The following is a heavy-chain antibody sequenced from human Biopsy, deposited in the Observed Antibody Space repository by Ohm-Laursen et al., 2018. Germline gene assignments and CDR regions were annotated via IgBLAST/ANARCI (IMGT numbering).Heavy chain of an antibody. Sequence: EASVKVSCKVSGYTFTDSYMHWVRQAPGQGLEWMGWVNPNSGGTNYAQKFQGRVTMTRDTSMSTAYMELNRLRSDDTAVYYCARGGLNYWYFDLWGRGTLVTVSS. CDR3: ARGGLNYWYFDL. V-gene: IGHV1-2*02. D-gene: IGHD1-26*01. J-gene: IGHJ2*01. CDR2: VNPNSGGT. CDR1: GYTFTDSY.